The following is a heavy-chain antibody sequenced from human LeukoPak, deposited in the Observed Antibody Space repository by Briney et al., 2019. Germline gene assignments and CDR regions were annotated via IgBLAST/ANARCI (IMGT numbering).Heavy chain of an antibody. CDR3: VSSAYFPLDAFDI. CDR1: GFTFSSYA. Sequence: GGSLRLSCAASGFTFSSYAMSWVRQAPGKGLEWVSAISGSGGSTYYADSVKGRFTISRDNSKNTLYLQMISLRAEDTAVYYCVSSAYFPLDAFDICGQGTMVTVSS. D-gene: IGHD3-22*01. V-gene: IGHV3-23*01. CDR2: ISGSGGST. J-gene: IGHJ3*02.